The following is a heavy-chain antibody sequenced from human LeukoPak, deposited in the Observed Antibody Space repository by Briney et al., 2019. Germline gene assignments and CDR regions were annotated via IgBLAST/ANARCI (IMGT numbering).Heavy chain of an antibody. CDR3: ARQQYSGSYGWLDP. CDR2: IYSSGST. CDR1: GGSVSSDSYY. Sequence: PSETLSLTCTVSGGSVSSDSYYWSWIRQPAGKGLEWIGRIYSSGSTNYNPSLKSRLTISVDTSENQFSLKLSSVTAADTAVCYCARQQYSGSYGWLDPWGQGTLVTVSS. J-gene: IGHJ5*02. D-gene: IGHD2-2*01. V-gene: IGHV4-61*02.